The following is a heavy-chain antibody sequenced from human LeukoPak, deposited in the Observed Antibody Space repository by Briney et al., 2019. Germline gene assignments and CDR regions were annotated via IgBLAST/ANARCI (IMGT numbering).Heavy chain of an antibody. CDR3: ARDAYCGGDCYPYYYYYGMDV. D-gene: IGHD2-21*02. CDR1: GYTFTGYY. CDR2: INPNSGGT. V-gene: IGHV1-2*04. Sequence: ASVKVSCKASGYTFTGYYMHWVRQAPGQGLEWMGWINPNSGGTNYAQKFQGWVTMTRDTSISTAYMELSRLRSDDTAVYYCARDAYCGGDCYPYYYYYGMDVWGQGTTVTVSS. J-gene: IGHJ6*02.